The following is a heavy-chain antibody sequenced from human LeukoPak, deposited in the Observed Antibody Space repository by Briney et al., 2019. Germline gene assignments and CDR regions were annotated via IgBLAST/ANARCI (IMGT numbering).Heavy chain of an antibody. J-gene: IGHJ4*02. CDR1: GFTFSSYE. CDR3: ARERAHFLGASSGTFDY. D-gene: IGHD3-22*01. CDR2: ISSSGSTI. Sequence: GGSLRLSCAASGFTFSSYEMNWVRQAPGKGLEWVSYISSSGSTIYYADSVKGRFTISRDNAKNSLYLQMNSLRAEDTAVYYCARERAHFLGASSGTFDYWGQGTLVTVSS. V-gene: IGHV3-48*03.